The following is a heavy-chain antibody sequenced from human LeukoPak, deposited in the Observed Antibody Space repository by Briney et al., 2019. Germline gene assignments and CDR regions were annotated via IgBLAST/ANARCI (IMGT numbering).Heavy chain of an antibody. Sequence: GGSLRLSCAASGFTFSSYWMSWVRQAPGKGLEWVANIKQGGSEKYYVDSVKGRFTISRDNAKNSPYLQMNSLRAEDTAVYYCASTSRYCSGGSCTPFDYWGQGTLVTVSS. J-gene: IGHJ4*02. D-gene: IGHD2-15*01. CDR3: ASTSRYCSGGSCTPFDY. CDR2: IKQGGSEK. V-gene: IGHV3-7*01. CDR1: GFTFSSYW.